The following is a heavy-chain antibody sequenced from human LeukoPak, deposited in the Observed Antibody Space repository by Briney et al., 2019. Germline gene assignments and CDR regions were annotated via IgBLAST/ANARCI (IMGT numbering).Heavy chain of an antibody. CDR3: AKRPDYMVDY. CDR1: GFTFNSYA. CDR2: ISGSGGST. D-gene: IGHD4-11*01. Sequence: GGSLRLSCAASGFTFNSYAMSWVRQAPGKGVEWVSAISGSGGSTYYADSVKGRFTISRDNSKNTLYLQMNSLRAEDTAVYYCAKRPDYMVDYWGQGTLVTVSS. J-gene: IGHJ4*02. V-gene: IGHV3-23*01.